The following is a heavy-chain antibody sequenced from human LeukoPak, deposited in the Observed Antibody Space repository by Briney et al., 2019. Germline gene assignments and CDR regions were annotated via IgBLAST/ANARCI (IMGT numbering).Heavy chain of an antibody. Sequence: PGGSLRLSCAASGFTFSSYSMNWVRQAPGKGLEWVSSISSSSSYIYYADSVKGRFTISRDNAKNPLYLQMNSLRAEDTAVYYCARDTRYDYVWGSYRPLDYWGQGTLVTVSS. D-gene: IGHD3-16*02. J-gene: IGHJ4*02. V-gene: IGHV3-21*01. CDR3: ARDTRYDYVWGSYRPLDY. CDR1: GFTFSSYS. CDR2: ISSSSSYI.